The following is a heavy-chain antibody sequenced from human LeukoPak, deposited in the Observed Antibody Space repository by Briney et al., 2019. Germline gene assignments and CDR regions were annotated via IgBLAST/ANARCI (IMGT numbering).Heavy chain of an antibody. J-gene: IGHJ4*02. D-gene: IGHD3-22*01. CDR1: GYTFTSYG. Sequence: GASVKVSCKASGYTFTSYGISWVRQAAGHGLGGRGWISAYNGNTTYAQKLPGRVTMTTDTSTSIAYMELRSLRSDDKAVYYCARLTDYYDRSFDYWGQGTLVTVSS. CDR2: ISAYNGNT. CDR3: ARLTDYYDRSFDY. V-gene: IGHV1-18*01.